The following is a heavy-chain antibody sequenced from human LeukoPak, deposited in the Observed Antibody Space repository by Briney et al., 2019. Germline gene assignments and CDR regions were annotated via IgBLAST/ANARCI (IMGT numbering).Heavy chain of an antibody. CDR1: GGSISSGDYY. D-gene: IGHD3-10*01. Sequence: SQTLSLTCTVSGGSISSGDYYWSWIRQPPGKGLEWIGYIYYSGSTYYNPSLKSRVTISVDTSKNQFSLKLSSVTAADTAVYYCARDNRMVRGVSGWFDPWGQGTLVTVSS. CDR2: IYYSGST. V-gene: IGHV4-30-4*01. CDR3: ARDNRMVRGVSGWFDP. J-gene: IGHJ5*02.